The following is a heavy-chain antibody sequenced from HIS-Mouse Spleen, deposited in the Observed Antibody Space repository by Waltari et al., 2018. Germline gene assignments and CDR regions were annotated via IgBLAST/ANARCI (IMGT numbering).Heavy chain of an antibody. D-gene: IGHD5-12*01. J-gene: IGHJ3*02. CDR3: ARDRGYADAFDI. Sequence: LEWVSSISSSSSYIYYADSVKGRFTISRDNAKNSLYLQMNSLRAEDTAVYYCARDRGYADAFDIWGQGTMVTVSS. CDR2: ISSSSSYI. V-gene: IGHV3-21*01.